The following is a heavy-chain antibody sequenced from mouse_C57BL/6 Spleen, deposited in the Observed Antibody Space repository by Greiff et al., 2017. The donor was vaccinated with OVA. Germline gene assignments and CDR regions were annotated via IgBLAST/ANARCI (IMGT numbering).Heavy chain of an antibody. CDR2: INYDGSST. CDR1: GFTFSDYY. D-gene: IGHD1-1*01. Sequence: EVKLVESEGGLVQPGSSMKLSCKASGFTFSDYYMAWVRQVPEKGLEWVANINYDGSSTYYLDSLKSSFIFSRDNAKNMLYLQMSSLKSKNTATDYCARDYYGSSYFDYWGQGTTLTVSS. CDR3: ARDYYGSSYFDY. J-gene: IGHJ2*01. V-gene: IGHV5-16*01.